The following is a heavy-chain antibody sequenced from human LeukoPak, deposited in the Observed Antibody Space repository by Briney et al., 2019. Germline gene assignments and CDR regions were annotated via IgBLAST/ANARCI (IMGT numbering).Heavy chain of an antibody. CDR3: ARGVRGSQPPYGGHKGSNNWFDP. Sequence: PSETLSLTCTVSGGSISSYYWSWIRQPPGKGLEWIGYIYYSGSTNYNPSLKSRVTISVDTSKNQFSLKLSSVIAADTAVYYRARGVRGSQPPYGGHKGSNNWFDPWGQGTLVTVSS. J-gene: IGHJ5*02. V-gene: IGHV4-59*01. D-gene: IGHD4-23*01. CDR2: IYYSGST. CDR1: GGSISSYY.